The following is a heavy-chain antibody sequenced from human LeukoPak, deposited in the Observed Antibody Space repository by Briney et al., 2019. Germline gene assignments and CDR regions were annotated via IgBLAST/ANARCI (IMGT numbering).Heavy chain of an antibody. CDR2: VSGSGGST. V-gene: IGHV3-23*01. CDR3: GKDAPDGRYNWFDP. CDR1: GFTFSSYA. J-gene: IGHJ5*02. Sequence: PGGSLRLSCAASGFTFSSYAMSWVRQAPGKGPEWLSAVSGSGGSTYYADSVKGRFTISRDNSKNTLYLQMNSLRAEDTAVYYCGKDAPDGRYNWFDPWGQGTLVTVSS. D-gene: IGHD5-24*01.